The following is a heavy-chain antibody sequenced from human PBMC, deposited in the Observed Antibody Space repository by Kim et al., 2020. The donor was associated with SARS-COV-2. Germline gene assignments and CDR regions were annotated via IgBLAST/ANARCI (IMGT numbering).Heavy chain of an antibody. CDR3: ARLAAAGNYYYYGMDV. V-gene: IGHV4-39*01. Sequence: SETLSLTCTVSGGSISSSSYYWGWIRQPPGKGLEWIGSIYYSGSTYYNPSLKSRVTISVDTSKNQFSLKLSSVTAADTAVYYCARLAAAGNYYYYGMDVWGQGTTVTVSS. CDR2: IYYSGST. J-gene: IGHJ6*02. D-gene: IGHD6-13*01. CDR1: GGSISSSSYY.